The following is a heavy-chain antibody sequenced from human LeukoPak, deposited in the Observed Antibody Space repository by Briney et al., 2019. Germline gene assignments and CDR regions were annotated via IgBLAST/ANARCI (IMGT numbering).Heavy chain of an antibody. D-gene: IGHD6-13*01. CDR2: IYYSGST. Sequence: SETLPLTCTVSGGSISSYYWSWIRQPPGKGLEWIGYIYYSGSTNYNPSLKSRVTISVDTSKNQFSLKLSSVTAADTAVYYCASFRAAAGNFDYWGQGTLVTVSS. J-gene: IGHJ4*02. CDR1: GGSISSYY. CDR3: ASFRAAAGNFDY. V-gene: IGHV4-59*08.